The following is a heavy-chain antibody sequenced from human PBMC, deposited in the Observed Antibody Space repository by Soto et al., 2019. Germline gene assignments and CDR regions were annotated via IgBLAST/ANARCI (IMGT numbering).Heavy chain of an antibody. CDR2: VRGDKGHT. D-gene: IGHD2-15*01. V-gene: IGHV1-18*01. J-gene: IGHJ5*02. Sequence: QVQLVQSGAEVKKPGASVKVSCKASGYTFTTHGISWVRQVPGQGLEWMGWVRGDKGHTNYAQSPQGRVTMTTHTSKNTAYMELRRLRSDATAVYCCARDLGYCRSGTCYREWFDPWGQGTLVTVSS. CDR3: ARDLGYCRSGTCYREWFDP. CDR1: GYTFTTHG.